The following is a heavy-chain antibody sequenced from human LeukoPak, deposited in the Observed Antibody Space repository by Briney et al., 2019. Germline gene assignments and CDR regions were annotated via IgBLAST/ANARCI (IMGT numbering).Heavy chain of an antibody. CDR2: IYHSGST. J-gene: IGHJ4*02. CDR3: AAQRAGLSYGYNLDY. D-gene: IGHD5-18*01. CDR1: GGSMISSGYY. Sequence: SESLSLTCTVSGGSMISSGYYWSWIRQPPGKGLECIGYIYHSGSTYYNPSLQSRVTISVDRSKTQFSLKLRSVTAADTAVYYCAAQRAGLSYGYNLDYWGQGTLVTVSS. V-gene: IGHV4-30-2*01.